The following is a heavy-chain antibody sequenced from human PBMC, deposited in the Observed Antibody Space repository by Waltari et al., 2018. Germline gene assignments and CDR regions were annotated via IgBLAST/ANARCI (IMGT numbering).Heavy chain of an antibody. J-gene: IGHJ5*02. D-gene: IGHD3-10*01. CDR2: IYYSGST. V-gene: IGHV4-59*01. CDR1: GGSISSYY. Sequence: QVQLQESGPGLVKPSETLSLTCTVSGGSISSYYWSWIRQPPGKGLEWIGYIYYSGSTNYNPSLKSRVTISVDTSKNQFSLKLSSVTAADTAVYYCVRFETDYGGPQGWFDPWGQGTLVTVSS. CDR3: VRFETDYGGPQGWFDP.